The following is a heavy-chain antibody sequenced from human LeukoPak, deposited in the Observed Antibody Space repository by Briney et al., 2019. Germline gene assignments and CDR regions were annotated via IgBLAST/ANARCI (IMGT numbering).Heavy chain of an antibody. CDR2: MYYSGST. Sequence: PSETLSLTCTVSGDSISSSSYYWGWIRQPPGKGLEWIGSMYYSGSTYYNPSLKSRVTISVDTSKNQFSLKLNSMTAADTAVYYCARGSDNSGRGWFDPWGQGTLVTVSS. CDR1: GDSISSSSYY. J-gene: IGHJ5*02. V-gene: IGHV4-39*07. D-gene: IGHD3-22*01. CDR3: ARGSDNSGRGWFDP.